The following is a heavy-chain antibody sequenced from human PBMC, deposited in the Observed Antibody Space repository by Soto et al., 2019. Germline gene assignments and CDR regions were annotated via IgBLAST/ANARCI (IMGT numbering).Heavy chain of an antibody. Sequence: QVHLEASGPGVVRPSGTLALICNVSGIPISSYDWWSWARKTPEKGLAWIGEIYHNGRTNYNPSLKSRVSLPVAKSNHRFSLNLQSLTAADTAVYDYARETLTVSSTRNCFDPWGAGTQVTFS. V-gene: IGHV4-4*02. CDR3: ARETLTVSSTRNCFDP. CDR1: GIPISSYDW. D-gene: IGHD2-21*01. J-gene: IGHJ5*02. CDR2: IYHNGRT.